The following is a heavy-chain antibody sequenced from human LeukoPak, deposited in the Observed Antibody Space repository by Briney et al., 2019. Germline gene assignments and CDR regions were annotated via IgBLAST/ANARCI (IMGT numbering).Heavy chain of an antibody. V-gene: IGHV3-23*01. CDR3: ARDYADYVGYSFFDN. CDR1: GFTFNHYA. J-gene: IGHJ5*02. CDR2: ISGCGETT. Sequence: GGSLRLSCAASGFTFNHYAMNWVRQAPGKGLEWVSSISGCGETTYYADSAKGRFTISRDNSQNALYLQMNSLSPEDTALYHCARDYADYVGYSFFDNWGQGNLSPSPQ. D-gene: IGHD4-17*01.